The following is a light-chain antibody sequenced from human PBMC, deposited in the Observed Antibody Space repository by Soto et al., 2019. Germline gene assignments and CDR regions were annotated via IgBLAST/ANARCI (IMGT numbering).Light chain of an antibody. J-gene: IGKJ3*01. V-gene: IGKV3D-15*01. CDR3: QQYNNWPFT. CDR2: GAS. Sequence: EIVMTQSPATLSVSPGERATLSCRASQSVSSNLAWYQQKPGQAPRLLIYGASTRATGIPARFSGSGSGTDFPLTISSLQSEDFAVYYCQQYNNWPFTFGPGTNVDIK. CDR1: QSVSSN.